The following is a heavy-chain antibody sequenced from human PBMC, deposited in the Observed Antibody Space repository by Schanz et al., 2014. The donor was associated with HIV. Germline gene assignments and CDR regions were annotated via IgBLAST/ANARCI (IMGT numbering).Heavy chain of an antibody. V-gene: IGHV1-8*02. Sequence: QVQLVQSGAEVRKPGASVKVSCKASGYSFIDHYMHWVRQAPGQGLEWMGWMNPNSGNTGYAQKFQGRVTMTRNTSISTAYMELSSLRSEDSAVYYCARAPTPDYAMDVWGQGTTVTVSS. CDR1: GYSFIDHY. CDR2: MNPNSGNT. CDR3: ARAPTPDYAMDV. J-gene: IGHJ6*02.